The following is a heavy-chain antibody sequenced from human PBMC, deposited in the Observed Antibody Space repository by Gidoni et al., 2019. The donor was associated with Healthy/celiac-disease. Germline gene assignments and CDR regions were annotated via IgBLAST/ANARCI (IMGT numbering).Heavy chain of an antibody. CDR2: ISYDGSNK. J-gene: IGHJ6*02. V-gene: IGHV3-30-3*01. Sequence: CPVSGFTFSSYAMHWVRQAPGKGLEWVAVISYDGSNKYYADSVKGRFTISRDNSKNTLYLQMNSLRAEDTAVYYCARDIFVEGGMDVWGQGTTVAVSS. CDR3: ARDIFVEGGMDV. CDR1: GFTFSSYA.